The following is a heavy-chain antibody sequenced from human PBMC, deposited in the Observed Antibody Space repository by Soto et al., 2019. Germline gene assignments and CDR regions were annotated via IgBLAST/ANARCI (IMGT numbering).Heavy chain of an antibody. D-gene: IGHD2-15*01. V-gene: IGHV3-23*01. CDR3: ANARYCSGGSCYGLPYYYGMDV. Sequence: EVHLLESGGGLVQPGGSLRLSCAASGFPFSSYAMSWVLQAPGKGLEWVSGISGSGAGTYYADSVQGRFTISRDNSENTLYLEMNSLRAEDTAVYYCANARYCSGGSCYGLPYYYGMDVWGQGTTVTVSS. J-gene: IGHJ6*02. CDR1: GFPFSSYA. CDR2: ISGSGAGT.